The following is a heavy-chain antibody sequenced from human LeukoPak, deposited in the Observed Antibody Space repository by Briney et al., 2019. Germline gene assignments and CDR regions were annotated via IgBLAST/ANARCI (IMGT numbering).Heavy chain of an antibody. Sequence: SETLSLNCTVSGGSICSYYWSWLRQPPGKGLEWIGYIYYSGSTNYNPSLKSRVTISVDTSKNQFSLKLSSVTAADTAVYYCARTLGEYQLLLNNWFDPWGQGTLVTVSS. CDR3: ARTLGEYQLLLNNWFDP. D-gene: IGHD2-2*01. J-gene: IGHJ5*02. CDR2: IYYSGST. CDR1: GGSICSYY. V-gene: IGHV4-59*01.